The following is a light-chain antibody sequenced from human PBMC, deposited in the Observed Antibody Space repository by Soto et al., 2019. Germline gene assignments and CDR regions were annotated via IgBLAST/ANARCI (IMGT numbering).Light chain of an antibody. CDR3: CSYAGSRTFNV. CDR1: SSDVGSYNR. V-gene: IGLV2-23*01. CDR2: EGS. J-gene: IGLJ1*01. Sequence: QCLLTHPGSGSESPGQSITISCTGTSSDVGSYNRVSWYQQHPCKAPRLMIYEGSKRPSGVSNRFSGSKSGNTASLTISGLQAEDEADDDCCSYAGSRTFNVFGTGTKVTVL.